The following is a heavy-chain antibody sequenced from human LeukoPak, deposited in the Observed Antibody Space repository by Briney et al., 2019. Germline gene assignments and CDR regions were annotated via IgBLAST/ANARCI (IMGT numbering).Heavy chain of an antibody. D-gene: IGHD3-9*01. CDR3: VTGPQYEFLTGSSKRETYF. Sequence: GSVKVSCKVLGNSLTELNMHWVPQPPRKGVEWVGGIDPEHGDTVYAQKFRGRVTMTEDTSSGTAYMHLSSTTSENTAISKCVTGPQYEFLTGSSKRETYF. CDR2: IDPEHGDT. CDR1: GNSLTELN. J-gene: IGHJ2*01. V-gene: IGHV1-24*01.